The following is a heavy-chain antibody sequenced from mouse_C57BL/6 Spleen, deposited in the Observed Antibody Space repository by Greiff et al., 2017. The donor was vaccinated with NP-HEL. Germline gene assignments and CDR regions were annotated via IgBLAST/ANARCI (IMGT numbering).Heavy chain of an antibody. J-gene: IGHJ2*01. D-gene: IGHD1-1*01. CDR2: IYPGSGNT. CDR1: GYSFTSYY. Sequence: VQLQQSGPELVKPGASVKISCQASGYSFTSYYIHWVKQRPGQGLEWIGWIYPGSGNTKYNEKFKGTATLTADTSSRTAYMQLSSLTSEDSAVYYCARGDYGSSYCFDYWGQGTTLTVSS. CDR3: ARGDYGSSYCFDY. V-gene: IGHV1-66*01.